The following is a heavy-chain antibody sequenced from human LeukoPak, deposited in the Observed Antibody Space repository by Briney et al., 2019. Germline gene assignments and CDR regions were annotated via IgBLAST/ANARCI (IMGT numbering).Heavy chain of an antibody. V-gene: IGHV4-39*01. CDR1: GASVSSSSSF. J-gene: IGHJ4*02. CDR2: VYYSGST. D-gene: IGHD3-16*01. CDR3: ARHGLYQDYGY. Sequence: PSEILSLTCTVSGASVSSSSSFWAWIRQPPGKGLEWIGNVYYSGSTHYNPSLKSRVTISLDMSKNQFSLRLTSVTAADTAIYYCARHGLYQDYGYWGQGILVTVSS.